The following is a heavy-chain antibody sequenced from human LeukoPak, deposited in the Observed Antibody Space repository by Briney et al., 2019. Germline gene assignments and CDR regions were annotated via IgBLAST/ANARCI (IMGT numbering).Heavy chain of an antibody. CDR3: AKTHCGGGSCDKFDS. Sequence: SETLSLTCTVSGGSISSYYWSWIRQPPGKGMEWIGRVYASATTYYNPSLRSRVTLSIDTSKNQFSLSLNSVTAADTAVYYCAKTHCGGGSCDKFDSWGQGILVTVSS. CDR2: VYASATT. D-gene: IGHD2-21*01. V-gene: IGHV4-4*07. CDR1: GGSISSYY. J-gene: IGHJ5*01.